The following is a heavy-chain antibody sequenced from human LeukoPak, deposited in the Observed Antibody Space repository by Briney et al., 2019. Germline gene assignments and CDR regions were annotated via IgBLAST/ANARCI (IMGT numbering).Heavy chain of an antibody. Sequence: PGGSLRLSCAASGFTFSTYAMSWVRQAPGKGLEWVSGISGSGENTYYADSVKGRFTISRDNSKNTLYLQMNSLRAEDTAVYYCATGVCGNHCSLDIWGQGTMVTVSS. CDR1: GFTFSTYA. J-gene: IGHJ3*02. CDR2: ISGSGENT. D-gene: IGHD1-14*01. CDR3: ATGVCGNHCSLDI. V-gene: IGHV3-23*01.